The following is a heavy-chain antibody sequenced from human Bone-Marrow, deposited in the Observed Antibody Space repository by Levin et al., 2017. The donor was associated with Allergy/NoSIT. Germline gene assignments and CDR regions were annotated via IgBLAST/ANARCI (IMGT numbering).Heavy chain of an antibody. V-gene: IGHV3-74*01. D-gene: IGHD6-13*01. CDR3: ARDLYSSWFGGWFDP. CDR2: INSDGSST. CDR1: GFTFSSYW. Sequence: ASVKVSCAASGFTFSSYWMRWVRQAPGKGLVWVSRINSDGSSTNYADFVKGRFTISRDNAKNTLYLQMNSLRAEDTAVYYCARDLYSSWFGGWFDPWGQGTLVTVSS. J-gene: IGHJ5*02.